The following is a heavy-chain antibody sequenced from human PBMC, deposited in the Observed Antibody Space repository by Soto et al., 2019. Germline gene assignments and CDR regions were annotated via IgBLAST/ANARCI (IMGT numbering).Heavy chain of an antibody. J-gene: IGHJ4*02. Sequence: QVQLVQSGAEVKKPGSSVKFSCTASGGTFSSYAISWVRQAPGQGLEWMGGIIPILGTANYAEKFQGRVTITADESTSTPYMELSSLRSEDTAVYYCARALRVTYGGSGGRVNRLDYWGQGTLVTVSS. D-gene: IGHD2-8*01. CDR1: GGTFSSYA. CDR3: ARALRVTYGGSGGRVNRLDY. V-gene: IGHV1-69*01. CDR2: IIPILGTA.